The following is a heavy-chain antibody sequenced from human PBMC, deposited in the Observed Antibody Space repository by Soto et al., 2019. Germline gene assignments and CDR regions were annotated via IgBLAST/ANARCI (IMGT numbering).Heavy chain of an antibody. CDR1: GFIFSSYG. V-gene: IGHV3-30*18. CDR3: AKIRSSSSSYYFYSGMDV. Sequence: GGSLRLSCAASGFIFSSYGIHWVRQAPGKGLEWVSLIAYDGINRYYADSVKGRFTMSRDNSKNTVYLQMDSLRGEDTAVYYCAKIRSSSSSYYFYSGMDVWGQGNTVTVSS. J-gene: IGHJ6*02. D-gene: IGHD6-6*01. CDR2: IAYDGINR.